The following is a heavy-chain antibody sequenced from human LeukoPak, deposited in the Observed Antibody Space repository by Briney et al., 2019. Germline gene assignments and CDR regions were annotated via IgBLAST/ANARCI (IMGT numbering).Heavy chain of an antibody. D-gene: IGHD6-6*01. CDR3: AKPGSSGGIAGRRPTKYYLDY. J-gene: IGHJ4*02. Sequence: GGSLRLSCAASGFTFSSDAMSWVRQAPGKGLEGVSAISGSGGSTYYADSVKCRFTISRHNSKNTLYLQMNTMRDEDTAVYYCAKPGSSGGIAGRRPTKYYLDYWGQGTLVTVSS. V-gene: IGHV3-23*01. CDR1: GFTFSSDA. CDR2: ISGSGGST.